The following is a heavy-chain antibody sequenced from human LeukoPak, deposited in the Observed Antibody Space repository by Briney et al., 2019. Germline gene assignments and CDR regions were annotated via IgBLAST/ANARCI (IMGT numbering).Heavy chain of an antibody. Sequence: SVKVSCKASGGTLSSYAISWVRQAPGQGLEWMGGIIPIFGTANYAQKFQGRVTITTDESTSTAYMELSSLRSEDTAVYYCASGYCTNGVCYPVDYWGQGTLVTVSS. D-gene: IGHD2-8*01. CDR1: GGTLSSYA. CDR3: ASGYCTNGVCYPVDY. V-gene: IGHV1-69*05. J-gene: IGHJ4*02. CDR2: IIPIFGTA.